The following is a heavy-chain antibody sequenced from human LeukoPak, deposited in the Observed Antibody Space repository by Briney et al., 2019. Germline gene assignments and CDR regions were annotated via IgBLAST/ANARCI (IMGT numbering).Heavy chain of an antibody. CDR1: GYTFTGYY. D-gene: IGHD1-26*01. CDR3: ARVGATTYYFDY. Sequence: ASVKVSSKASGYTFTGYYMHWVRQAPGQGLEWMGWINPNSGGTNYAQKFQGRVTMTRDTSISTAYMELSRLRSDDTAVYYCARVGATTYYFDYWGQGTLVTVSS. CDR2: INPNSGGT. J-gene: IGHJ4*02. V-gene: IGHV1-2*02.